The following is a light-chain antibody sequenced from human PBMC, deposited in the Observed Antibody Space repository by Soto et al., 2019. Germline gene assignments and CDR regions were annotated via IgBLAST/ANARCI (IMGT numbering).Light chain of an antibody. CDR1: LGISNF. J-gene: IGKJ4*01. CDR3: QKYDSAPLT. Sequence: DIQMTQSPSSLSASVGDRVTITCRASLGISNFLAWYQQKPGKVPKLVIYAASTLQSGVPSRFSGSGSGTDFTLTISSLQPEDVATYYCQKYDSAPLTCGGGTKVEIK. V-gene: IGKV1-27*01. CDR2: AAS.